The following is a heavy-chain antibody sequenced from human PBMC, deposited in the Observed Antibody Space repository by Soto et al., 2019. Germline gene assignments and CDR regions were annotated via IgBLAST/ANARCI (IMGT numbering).Heavy chain of an antibody. J-gene: IGHJ4*02. CDR2: ISGSGKYT. V-gene: IGHV3-23*01. D-gene: IGHD2-2*01. CDR1: EFTFISYA. Sequence: VGSHRLSSASSEFTFISYAMTCIRQRTGKGLEWVSTISGSGKYTYLADSVRGHFTISRDNSKSTLYLQMNSLRAEDTAVYFCAKDNVVVQAATRFDYWGQGARVTVSS. CDR3: AKDNVVVQAATRFDY.